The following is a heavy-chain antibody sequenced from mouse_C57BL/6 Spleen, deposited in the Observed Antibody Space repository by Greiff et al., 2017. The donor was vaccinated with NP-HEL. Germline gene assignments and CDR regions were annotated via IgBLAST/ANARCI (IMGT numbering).Heavy chain of an antibody. CDR2: INPNNGGT. CDR1: GYTFTDYY. V-gene: IGHV1-26*01. Sequence: VQLQQSGPELVKPGASVKISCKASGYTFTDYYMNWVKQSHGKSLEWIGDINPNNGGTSYNQKFKGKATLTVDKSSSTAYMELRSLTSEDSAVYYCARSNPSLFFDYWGQGTTLTVSS. CDR3: ARSNPSLFFDY. J-gene: IGHJ2*01.